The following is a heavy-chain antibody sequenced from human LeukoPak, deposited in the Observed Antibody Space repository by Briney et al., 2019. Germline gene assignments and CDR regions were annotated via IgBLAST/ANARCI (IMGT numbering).Heavy chain of an antibody. D-gene: IGHD3-16*02. V-gene: IGHV3-74*01. J-gene: IGHJ4*02. CDR1: GFTFSSYA. Sequence: GGSLRLSCAASGFTFSSYAMSWVRQVPGKGLMWVPSISNDGIRTSYADSVKGRFTISRDDAKNTLYLQMDNLRVEDTSVYYCARELQVGIGTYPYWGQGTLVTVSS. CDR2: ISNDGIRT. CDR3: ARELQVGIGTYPY.